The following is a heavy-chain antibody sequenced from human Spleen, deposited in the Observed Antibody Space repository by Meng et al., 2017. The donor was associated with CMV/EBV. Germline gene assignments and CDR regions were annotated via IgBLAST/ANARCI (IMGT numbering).Heavy chain of an antibody. CDR2: IFYTGST. D-gene: IGHD1-20*01. Sequence: SGASLNTGDYYWSWIRQPPGKGLEWVGHIFYTGSTYSNPSLKSRLTMALDTSNNGFSLKLSSVTAADTAVYFCARLTGIHGSYYFDDWGQGTLVTVSS. J-gene: IGHJ4*02. V-gene: IGHV4-30-4*08. CDR1: GASLNTGDYY. CDR3: ARLTGIHGSYYFDD.